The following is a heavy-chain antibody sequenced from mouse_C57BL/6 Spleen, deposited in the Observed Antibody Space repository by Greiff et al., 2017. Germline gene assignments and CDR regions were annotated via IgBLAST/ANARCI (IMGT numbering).Heavy chain of an antibody. V-gene: IGHV1-76*01. D-gene: IGHD2-12*01. CDR2: IYPGSGNT. Sequence: QVQLKESGAELVRPGASVKLSCKASGYTFTDYYINWVKQRPGQGLEWIARIYPGSGNTYYNEKFKGKATLTAEKSSSTAYMQLSSLTSEDSAVYFCARSGLYAFDYWGQGTTLTVSS. J-gene: IGHJ2*01. CDR1: GYTFTDYY. CDR3: ARSGLYAFDY.